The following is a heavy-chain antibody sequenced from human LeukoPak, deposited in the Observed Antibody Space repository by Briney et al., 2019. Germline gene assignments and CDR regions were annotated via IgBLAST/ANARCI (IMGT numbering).Heavy chain of an antibody. CDR3: AREGRNWFDP. V-gene: IGHV1-2*06. CDR2: LNPNNGDT. Sequence: ASVKVSCKAAGYTCTANYMHWVRHPPGQGHEWRGRLNPNNGDTTHAQKFQGRVTMTRDTSISTAYMELSSLRSDDTAVYYCAREGRNWFDPWGQGTLVTVSS. J-gene: IGHJ5*02. CDR1: GYTCTANY.